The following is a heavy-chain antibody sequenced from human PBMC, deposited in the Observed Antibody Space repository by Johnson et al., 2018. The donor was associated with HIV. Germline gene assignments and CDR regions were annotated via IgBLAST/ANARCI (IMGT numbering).Heavy chain of an antibody. CDR3: ARGDGATGYQDAFDI. V-gene: IGHV3-66*01. CDR2: IYSGGST. Sequence: VQLVESGGGLVQPGRSLRLSCAASGFSVSSNYMTWVRQAPGKGLAWVSVIYSGGSTYYADSVKGRFTISRDNAKNSLYLQMNSLRAEDTAVYYCARGDGATGYQDAFDIWGQGKMVTVAS. CDR1: GFSVSSNY. D-gene: IGHD1-26*01. J-gene: IGHJ3*02.